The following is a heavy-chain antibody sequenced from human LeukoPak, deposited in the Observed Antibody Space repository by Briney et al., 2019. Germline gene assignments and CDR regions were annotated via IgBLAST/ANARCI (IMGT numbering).Heavy chain of an antibody. CDR3: ARESYPEYFQH. CDR2: IYHSGST. V-gene: IGHV4-4*02. D-gene: IGHD3-16*02. CDR1: GGSISSSNW. Sequence: SGTLSLTCAVSGGSISSSNWWRWVRQPPGKGLEWIGEIYHSGSTNYNPSLKSRVTISVDTSKNQFSLKLSSVTAADTAVYYCARESYPEYFQHWGQGTLVTVSS. J-gene: IGHJ1*01.